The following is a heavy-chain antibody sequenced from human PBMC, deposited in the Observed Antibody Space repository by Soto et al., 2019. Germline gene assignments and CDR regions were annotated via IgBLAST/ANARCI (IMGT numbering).Heavy chain of an antibody. CDR3: AGGMTWYYYGMDV. Sequence: GGFLRLSCAASGFTFSSYGMHWVRQAPGKGLEWVAVIWYGGSNKYYADSVKGRFTISRDNSKNTLYLQMNSLRAEDTAVYYCAGGMTWYYYGMDVWGQGTTVTVSS. D-gene: IGHD3-16*01. V-gene: IGHV3-33*01. CDR1: GFTFSSYG. J-gene: IGHJ6*02. CDR2: IWYGGSNK.